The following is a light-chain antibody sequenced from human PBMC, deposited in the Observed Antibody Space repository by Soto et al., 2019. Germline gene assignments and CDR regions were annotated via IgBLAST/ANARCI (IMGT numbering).Light chain of an antibody. J-gene: IGLJ2*01. V-gene: IGLV3-1*01. Sequence: SYELTQPPSVSVSPGQTATITCSGDKLGNKYASWYQQRPGQSPTLVISQDTRRPSGIPERFSGFNSGNTATLTISGTQAMDEAAYYCQAWDSNTVVFGGGTKVTVL. CDR2: QDT. CDR1: KLGNKY. CDR3: QAWDSNTVV.